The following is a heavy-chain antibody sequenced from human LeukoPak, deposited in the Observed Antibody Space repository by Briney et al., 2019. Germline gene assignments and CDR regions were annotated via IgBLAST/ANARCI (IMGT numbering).Heavy chain of an antibody. D-gene: IGHD3-10*01. CDR3: ARDPGYYFDY. J-gene: IGHJ4*02. Sequence: SETLSLTCTVSGYSISSGYYWGWIRQPPGKGLEWIGSIYHSGSTYYNPSLKSRVTISVDTSKNQFSLKLSSVTAAVTAVYYCARDPGYYFDYWGQGTLVTVSS. V-gene: IGHV4-38-2*02. CDR1: GYSISSGYY. CDR2: IYHSGST.